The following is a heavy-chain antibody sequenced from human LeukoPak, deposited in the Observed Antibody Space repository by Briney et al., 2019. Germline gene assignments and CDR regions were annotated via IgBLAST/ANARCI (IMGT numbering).Heavy chain of an antibody. V-gene: IGHV3-21*01. D-gene: IGHD3-10*01. CDR3: AGGDYYDSGTYPPDY. Sequence: GGSLRLSCAASGFTFSSYSMNWVRQAPGKGLEWVSSISSSSSYIYYADSVKGRFTISRDNAKNSLYLQMNSLRAEDTAVYYCAGGDYYDSGTYPPDYWGQGTLVTVSS. J-gene: IGHJ4*02. CDR1: GFTFSSYS. CDR2: ISSSSSYI.